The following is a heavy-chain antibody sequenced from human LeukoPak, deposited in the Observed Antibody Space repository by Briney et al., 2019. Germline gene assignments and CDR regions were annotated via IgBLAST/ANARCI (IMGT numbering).Heavy chain of an antibody. Sequence: GGSLRLSCAASGFSFSGYGMHWVRQAPSKGLEWVAFIRYDGSNEYYADSVKGRFTISRDKSKNTLSLQMNGLRVEDTAVYYCAKVMPPGRIRFYSYYMDVWGKGTTVTVS. J-gene: IGHJ6*03. CDR1: GFSFSGYG. V-gene: IGHV3-30*02. D-gene: IGHD2-15*01. CDR3: AKVMPPGRIRFYSYYMDV. CDR2: IRYDGSNE.